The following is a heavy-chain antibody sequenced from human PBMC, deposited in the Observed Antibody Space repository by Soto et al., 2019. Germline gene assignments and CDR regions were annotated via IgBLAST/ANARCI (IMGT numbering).Heavy chain of an antibody. Sequence: GGSLRLSCVASGFTISDHGMHWVRQAPGKGLEWVAVIWYDGSAKYYADSVKGRFTISRDNSKNTLDLEINGLRAEDTAVYYCVRDRGDRFFDYWGQGLPVTVSS. CDR2: IWYDGSAK. CDR1: GFTISDHG. V-gene: IGHV3-33*01. J-gene: IGHJ4*02. CDR3: VRDRGDRFFDY. D-gene: IGHD4-17*01.